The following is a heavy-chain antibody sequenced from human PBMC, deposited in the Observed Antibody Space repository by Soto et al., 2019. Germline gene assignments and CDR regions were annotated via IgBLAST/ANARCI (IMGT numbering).Heavy chain of an antibody. CDR3: ARSARIGARANWFDP. CDR2: IIPIFGTA. D-gene: IGHD3-16*01. V-gene: IGHV1-69*01. Sequence: QVQLVQSGAEVKKPGSSVKVSCKASGGTFSSYAISWVRQAPGQGLEWMGGIIPIFGTANYAQKFQGRVTITADESTSTAYMDLRSLRSEDTAVYYCARSARIGARANWFDPWGQGTLVTVSS. CDR1: GGTFSSYA. J-gene: IGHJ5*02.